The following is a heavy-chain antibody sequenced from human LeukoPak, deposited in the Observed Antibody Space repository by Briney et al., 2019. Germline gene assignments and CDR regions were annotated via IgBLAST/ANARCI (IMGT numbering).Heavy chain of an antibody. CDR3: ARASIPEPLVRGVIHFDY. J-gene: IGHJ4*02. CDR1: GGSISGSSYY. V-gene: IGHV4-39*07. CDR2: IYYSGST. Sequence: PSETLSLTCTVSGGSISGSSYYWGWIRQPPGKGLEWIGSIYYSGSTYYNPSLKSRVTISVDPSNNQFSLKLSSVTAADTAVYYCARASIPEPLVRGVIHFDYWGQGTLVTVSS. D-gene: IGHD3-10*01.